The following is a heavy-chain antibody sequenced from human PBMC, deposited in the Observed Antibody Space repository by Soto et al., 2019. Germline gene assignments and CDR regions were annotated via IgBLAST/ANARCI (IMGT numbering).Heavy chain of an antibody. CDR2: IIGDGGST. CDR3: EQDNWCDP. J-gene: IGHJ5*02. V-gene: IGHV3-43*01. Sequence: DVQLVEYGGVVVQPGGYLRLACAASGFTFDDDTMHWVRQAPGKGLELVSLIIGDGGSTYYADSVKCRYTITRDNSKNPLNQQMNSLRTEDTALYYSEQDNWCDPWGQGTMVTVSS. CDR1: GFTFDDDT.